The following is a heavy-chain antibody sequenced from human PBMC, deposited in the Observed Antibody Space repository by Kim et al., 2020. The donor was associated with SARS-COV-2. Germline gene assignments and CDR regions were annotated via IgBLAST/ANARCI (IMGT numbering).Heavy chain of an antibody. D-gene: IGHD3-9*01. CDR3: ATEPVDWLLYFDY. V-gene: IGHV3-21*01. Sequence: YAHPGRGRSTISRDNAKKSPYLQMNSLRAEDTAVYYCATEPVDWLLYFDYWGQGTLVTVSS. J-gene: IGHJ4*02.